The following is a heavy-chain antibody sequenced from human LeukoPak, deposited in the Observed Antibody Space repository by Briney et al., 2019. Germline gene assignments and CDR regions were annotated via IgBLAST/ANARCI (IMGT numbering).Heavy chain of an antibody. J-gene: IGHJ4*02. CDR3: AKSSIAASEFDY. V-gene: IGHV3-23*01. Sequence: GGSLRLSCAASGFTFSSYAMSWVRQAPGKGLYWVSTISGSGGSTYYADSVKGRFTISRDNSKNTVYLQMNSLRAEDTAVYYCAKSSIAASEFDYWGQGTLVTVS. CDR2: ISGSGGST. CDR1: GFTFSSYA. D-gene: IGHD6-13*01.